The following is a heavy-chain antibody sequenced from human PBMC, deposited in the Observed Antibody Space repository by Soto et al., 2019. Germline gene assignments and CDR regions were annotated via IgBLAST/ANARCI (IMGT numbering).Heavy chain of an antibody. Sequence: AGGSLRLSCAASGFTFSNAWMSWVRQAPGKGLEWVGRIKSKTDGGTTDYAAPVKGRFTISRDDSKNTLYLQMNSLKTEDAAVYYCTTGVEGLLWLLTYYWGQGTRGTVST. CDR3: TTGVEGLLWLLTYY. CDR2: IKSKTDGGTT. V-gene: IGHV3-15*01. J-gene: IGHJ4*02. CDR1: GFTFSNAW. D-gene: IGHD3-10*01.